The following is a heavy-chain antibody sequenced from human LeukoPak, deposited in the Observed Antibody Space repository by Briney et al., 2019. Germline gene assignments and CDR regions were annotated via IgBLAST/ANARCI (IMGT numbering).Heavy chain of an antibody. CDR1: GGSFSGYY. Sequence: PSETLSLTCAVYGGSFSGYYWSWIRQPPGKGLEWIGEINRSGSTNYNPSLKSRVTISVDTSKNQFSLKLSSVTAADTAVYYCARGSRIAAAGPYFDYWGQGTLVTVSS. CDR3: ARGSRIAAAGPYFDY. CDR2: INRSGST. D-gene: IGHD6-13*01. J-gene: IGHJ4*02. V-gene: IGHV4-34*01.